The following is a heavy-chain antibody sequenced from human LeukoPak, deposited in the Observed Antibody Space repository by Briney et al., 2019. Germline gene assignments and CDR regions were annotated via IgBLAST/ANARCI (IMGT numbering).Heavy chain of an antibody. V-gene: IGHV1-58*01. CDR3: AGDHPNYDY. J-gene: IGHJ4*02. CDR1: GFTYTISSA. Sequence: SVKVSCKASGFTYTISSAVQWVRQTRGQRLEWIGWIAVGGGQTEYAQKFQGRLTITRDMSTNTAYMELSSLTYEDTAVYYCAGDHPNYDYWGQGTQVTVSS. D-gene: IGHD5-24*01. CDR2: IAVGGGQT.